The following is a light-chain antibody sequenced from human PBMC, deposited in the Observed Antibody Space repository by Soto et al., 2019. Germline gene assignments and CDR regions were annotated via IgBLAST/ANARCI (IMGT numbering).Light chain of an antibody. J-gene: IGLJ3*02. CDR3: QSYDSSLSGVV. Sequence: QSVLTQPPSVYGAPGQRVTISCTGGSSNIGAGYDVHWYQQLPGAAPKLLIFGNSNRRPGVPDRFSGSKSGTSASLAITGLLAEDEADYYCQSYDSSLSGVVFGGGTKVTVL. CDR1: SSNIGAGYD. V-gene: IGLV1-40*01. CDR2: GNS.